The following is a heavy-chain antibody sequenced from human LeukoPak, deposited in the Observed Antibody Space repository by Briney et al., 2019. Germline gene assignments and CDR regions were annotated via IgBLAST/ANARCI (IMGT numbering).Heavy chain of an antibody. CDR2: IKQDGSEK. V-gene: IGHV3-7*01. CDR1: GFTFSSYW. Sequence: GGSLRLSCAASGFTFSSYWMSWVRQAPGKGLEWVANIKQDGSEKYYVDSVKGRFTISRDNAKNSLYLQMNSLRAEDTAVYYCASSSNGDYSTPGYWGQGTLVTVSS. CDR3: ASSSNGDYSTPGY. D-gene: IGHD4-17*01. J-gene: IGHJ4*02.